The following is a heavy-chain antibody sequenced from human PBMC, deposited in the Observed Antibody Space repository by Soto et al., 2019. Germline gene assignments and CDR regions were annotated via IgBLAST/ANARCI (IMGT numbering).Heavy chain of an antibody. Sequence: GGSLRLSCAASGFTFTTYWMHWVRQAPGKGLVWVSRIKSDGSSTSYADSVRGRFTISRDNAKNTLYLRMNSLRAEDTAVYFCTRGRSGYSGYDPLDYWGQGTLVTVSS. V-gene: IGHV3-74*01. CDR2: IKSDGSST. J-gene: IGHJ4*02. CDR1: GFTFTTYW. CDR3: TRGRSGYSGYDPLDY. D-gene: IGHD5-12*01.